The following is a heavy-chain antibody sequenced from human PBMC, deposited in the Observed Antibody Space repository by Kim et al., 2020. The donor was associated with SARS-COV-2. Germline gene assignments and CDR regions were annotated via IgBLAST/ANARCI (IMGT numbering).Heavy chain of an antibody. CDR1: GYTFTSYD. CDR3: ARGQEQWLVFTHPHHFEY. V-gene: IGHV1-8*01. D-gene: IGHD6-19*01. Sequence: ASVKVSCKASGYTFTSYDINWVRQATGQGLEWMGWMNPNSGNTGYAQKFQGRVTMTRNTSISTAYMELSSLRSEDTAVYYCARGQEQWLVFTHPHHFEYWGQGTLVTVSS. CDR2: MNPNSGNT. J-gene: IGHJ4*02.